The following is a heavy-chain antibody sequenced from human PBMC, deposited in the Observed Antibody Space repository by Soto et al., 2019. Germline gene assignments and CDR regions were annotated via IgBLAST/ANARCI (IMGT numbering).Heavy chain of an antibody. J-gene: IGHJ4*02. D-gene: IGHD3-10*01. CDR1: GGSLSGYY. Sequence: LSLTCAVYGGSLSGYYWSWLRQPPGKGLEWIGEINQSGSTNYNPSLKSRVTISLDTSMNHFSLKVNSVTAADTAEYYCARFKNGAASGTDQAFYFDYWGQGTLVTVSS. CDR3: ARFKNGAASGTDQAFYFDY. CDR2: INQSGST. V-gene: IGHV4-34*01.